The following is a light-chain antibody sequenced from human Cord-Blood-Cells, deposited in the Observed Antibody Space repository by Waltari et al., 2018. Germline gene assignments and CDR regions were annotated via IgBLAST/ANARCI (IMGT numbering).Light chain of an antibody. CDR2: EVS. J-gene: IGLJ1*01. CDR3: RSYAGSNNYV. Sequence: QSALTQPPSASGSPGQSVTISCTGTSSDVGGYNYVSRYQQHPGKAPKLMIYEVSKRPSGVPDRFSGSKSGNTASLTVSGLQAEDEADYYCRSYAGSNNYVFGTGTKVTVL. V-gene: IGLV2-8*01. CDR1: SSDVGGYNY.